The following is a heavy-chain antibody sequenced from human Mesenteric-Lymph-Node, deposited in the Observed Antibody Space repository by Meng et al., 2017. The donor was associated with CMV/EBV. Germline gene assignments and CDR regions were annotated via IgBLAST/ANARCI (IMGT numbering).Heavy chain of an antibody. CDR2: ISPFSGTM. CDR3: ASYVY. CDR1: GFRFSDYY. Sequence: GESLKISCETSGFRFSDYYMSWVRQAPGKGLEWLSYISPFSGTMYYADSVKGRFTISRDNAKNSLFLHMNGLSAEDTGVYYCASYVYWGQGTLVTVSS. D-gene: IGHD3-16*01. J-gene: IGHJ4*02. V-gene: IGHV3-11*01.